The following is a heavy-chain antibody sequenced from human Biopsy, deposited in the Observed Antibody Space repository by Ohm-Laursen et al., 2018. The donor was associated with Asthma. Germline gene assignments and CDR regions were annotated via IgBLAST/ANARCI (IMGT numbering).Heavy chain of an antibody. CDR2: HDHEEGGT. Sequence: ASVKVSCKISGYSLTDLSMHWVRQAPGQGLEWMGGHDHEEGGTVNARRIQGRVTMTEDTSTDTAYMELSSLSSEDTAVYYCASDFPKDYVRYNFQFWGQGTLVTVSS. CDR1: GYSLTDLS. J-gene: IGHJ4*02. V-gene: IGHV1-24*01. D-gene: IGHD4-17*01. CDR3: ASDFPKDYVRYNFQF.